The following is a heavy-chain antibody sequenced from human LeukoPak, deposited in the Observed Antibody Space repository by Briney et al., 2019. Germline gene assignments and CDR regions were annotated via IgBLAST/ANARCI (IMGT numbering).Heavy chain of an antibody. CDR3: ARVSRGQQAVLAAFDY. CDR1: GYTFSSHL. Sequence: ASVKVSCKASGYTFSSHLVSWVRQAPGQGLEWMGWLSTNDGNTNYAQKVQDRVTMTTDTSTSTAYMELRSLRSDDTAVYYCARVSRGQQAVLAAFDYWGQGTLVTVSS. D-gene: IGHD6-13*01. CDR2: LSTNDGNT. J-gene: IGHJ4*02. V-gene: IGHV1-18*01.